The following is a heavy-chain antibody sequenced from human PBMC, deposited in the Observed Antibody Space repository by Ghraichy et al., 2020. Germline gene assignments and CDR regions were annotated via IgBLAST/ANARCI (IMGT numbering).Heavy chain of an antibody. Sequence: GESLNISCAASGFTFSSNGMSWVRQAPGKGLEWVSSISYSSTYIYYADSLKGRFTVSRDNAKNSLYLQLSSLGAEDTAVYYCARIAVTGTWYFDLWGRGTLVTVSS. V-gene: IGHV3-21*01. J-gene: IGHJ2*01. CDR3: ARIAVTGTWYFDL. CDR1: GFTFSSNG. D-gene: IGHD6-19*01. CDR2: ISYSSTYI.